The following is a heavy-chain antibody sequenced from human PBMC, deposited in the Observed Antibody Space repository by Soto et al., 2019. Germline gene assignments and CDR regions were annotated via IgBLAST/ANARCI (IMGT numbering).Heavy chain of an antibody. CDR1: GFTFSSYG. Sequence: VQLVESGGGVVQPGRSLRLSCAASGFTFSSYGMHWVRQAPGKGLEWVAVISYDGSNKYYADSVKGRFTISRDNSKNTLYLQMNSLRAEDTAVYYCAKPAVLRYFDWLSTDAFDIWGQGTMVTVSS. CDR2: ISYDGSNK. J-gene: IGHJ3*02. CDR3: AKPAVLRYFDWLSTDAFDI. D-gene: IGHD3-9*01. V-gene: IGHV3-30*18.